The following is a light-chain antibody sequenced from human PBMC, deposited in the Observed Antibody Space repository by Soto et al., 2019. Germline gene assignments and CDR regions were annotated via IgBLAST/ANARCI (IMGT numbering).Light chain of an antibody. CDR3: QSYDSSLTEVV. Sequence: QSVLTQPPSVSGAPGQRVTISCTGSSSNIGARYDVHWYQQLPGTAPKLLIYGNSNRPSGVPDRFSGSKSGTSASLAITGLQAEDEADYYCQSYDSSLTEVVFGGGTKVTVL. CDR1: SSNIGARYD. CDR2: GNS. V-gene: IGLV1-40*01. J-gene: IGLJ2*01.